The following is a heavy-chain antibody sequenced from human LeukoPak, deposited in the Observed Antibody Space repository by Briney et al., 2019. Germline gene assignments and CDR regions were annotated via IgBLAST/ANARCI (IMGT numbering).Heavy chain of an antibody. Sequence: VASVKASCKASGGTFDNYGISWVRQAPGQGLEWMGGIIPVFHTPIYAQKFQGRVAISTDESTSTVYMDLSSLRSEDTAVYYCARGGVATAAARGVYYYYMDVWGKGTTVTVSS. CDR1: GGTFDNYG. CDR2: IIPVFHTP. J-gene: IGHJ6*03. D-gene: IGHD6-25*01. V-gene: IGHV1-69*05. CDR3: ARGGVATAAARGVYYYYMDV.